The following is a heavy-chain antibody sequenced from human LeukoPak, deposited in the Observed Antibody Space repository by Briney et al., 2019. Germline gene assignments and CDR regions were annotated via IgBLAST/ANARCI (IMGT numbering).Heavy chain of an antibody. Sequence: GGSLRLSCAASGFTFSSYAMSWVRQAPGKGLEWVSAISGSGGSTYYADSVKGRFTISRDNSKNTLYLQMNSLRAEDTAVYYCAKDNSGPIVAAAAYFDYWGQGTLVTVSS. CDR3: AKDNSGPIVAAAAYFDY. D-gene: IGHD6-25*01. V-gene: IGHV3-23*01. J-gene: IGHJ4*02. CDR1: GFTFSSYA. CDR2: ISGSGGST.